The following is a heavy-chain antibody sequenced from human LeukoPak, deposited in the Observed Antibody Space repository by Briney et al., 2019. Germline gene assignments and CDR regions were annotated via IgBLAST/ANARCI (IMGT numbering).Heavy chain of an antibody. Sequence: GGSLRLSCAASGFTVSSNYMSWVRQAPGKGLEWVSVIYSGGSTYYADSVKGRFTISRDNSKNTLYLQMNSLRAEDTAVYYCAKVLLLRQLAGGAFDIWGQGTMVTVSS. V-gene: IGHV3-66*01. J-gene: IGHJ3*02. D-gene: IGHD6-6*01. CDR3: AKVLLLRQLAGGAFDI. CDR1: GFTVSSNY. CDR2: IYSGGST.